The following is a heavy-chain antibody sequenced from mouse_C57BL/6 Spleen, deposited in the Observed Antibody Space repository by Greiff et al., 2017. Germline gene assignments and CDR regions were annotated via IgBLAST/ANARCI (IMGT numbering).Heavy chain of an antibody. CDR3: ARVRDSSGPYYFDY. J-gene: IGHJ2*01. CDR1: GYTFTSYW. Sequence: QVQLKQPGAELVRPGSSVKLSCKASGYTFTSYWMHWVKQRPIQGLEWIGNIDPSDSETHYNQKFKDKATLTVDKSSSTAYMQLSSLTSEDSAVYYCARVRDSSGPYYFDYWGQGTTLTVSS. D-gene: IGHD3-2*02. V-gene: IGHV1-52*01. CDR2: IDPSDSET.